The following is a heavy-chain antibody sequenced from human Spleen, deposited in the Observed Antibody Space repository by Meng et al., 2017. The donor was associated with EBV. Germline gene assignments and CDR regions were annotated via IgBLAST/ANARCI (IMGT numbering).Heavy chain of an antibody. V-gene: IGHV1-69*01. D-gene: IGHD3-16*01. J-gene: IGHJ4*02. CDR3: ARGHYDGY. CDR2: IITLSGTP. Sequence: VQCGAEVKKPGSAVKVSCQAFGGPSGTYSIAWVRQAPGRGLEGMGGIITLSGTPTYAQKFQGRLTITADPSTRTTYMELRGLTSDDTAIYYCARGHYDGYWGQGTLVTVSS. CDR1: GGPSGTYS.